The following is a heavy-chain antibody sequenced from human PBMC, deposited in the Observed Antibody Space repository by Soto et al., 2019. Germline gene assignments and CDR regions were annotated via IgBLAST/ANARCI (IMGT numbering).Heavy chain of an antibody. Sequence: ASVKVSCKVSGYTLTELSMHWVRQAPGKGLEWMGGFDPEDGETIYAQKFQGGVTMTEDTSTDTAYMELSSLRSEDTAVYYCATGKILYDYQVPADYWGQGTLVTVSS. CDR2: FDPEDGET. CDR3: ATGKILYDYQVPADY. V-gene: IGHV1-24*01. CDR1: GYTLTELS. D-gene: IGHD3-16*01. J-gene: IGHJ4*02.